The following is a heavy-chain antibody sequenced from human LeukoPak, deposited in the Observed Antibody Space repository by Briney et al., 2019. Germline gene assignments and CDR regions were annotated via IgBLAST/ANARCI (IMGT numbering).Heavy chain of an antibody. D-gene: IGHD6-13*01. CDR3: ARETSSSWYEDF. CDR2: ISTSGSAI. Sequence: GGSLRLSCAASGFTFSDYCMSWIRQAPGKGLEWVSYISTSGSAIKYADSVKGRFTISRDNAKNSVYLQMNSLRADDTAVYYCARETSSSWYEDFWGQGTLVTVSS. J-gene: IGHJ4*02. CDR1: GFTFSDYC. V-gene: IGHV3-11*01.